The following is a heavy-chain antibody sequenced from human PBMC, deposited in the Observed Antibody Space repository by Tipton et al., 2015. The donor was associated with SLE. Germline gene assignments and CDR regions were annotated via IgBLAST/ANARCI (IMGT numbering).Heavy chain of an antibody. J-gene: IGHJ4*02. D-gene: IGHD5-18*01. CDR3: ARARYSYHTYYFDY. CDR1: GFTFSSYS. Sequence: QLVQSGGGLVKPGGSLRLSCAASGFTFSSYSMNWVRQAPGKGLEWVSSISSSSNYIYYADSVKGRFTISRDNAKNSLYLQMTSLRAEDTAVYYCARARYSYHTYYFDYWGQGTLVTVSS. V-gene: IGHV3-21*01. CDR2: ISSSSNYI.